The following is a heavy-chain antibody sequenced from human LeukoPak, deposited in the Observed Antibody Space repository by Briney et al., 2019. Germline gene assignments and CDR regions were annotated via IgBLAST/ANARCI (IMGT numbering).Heavy chain of an antibody. V-gene: IGHV4-31*03. J-gene: IGHJ6*02. D-gene: IGHD3-10*01. CDR3: ARVRYYGSGSYYYGMDV. CDR1: GGSISSGGYY. Sequence: SETLSLTCTVSGGSISSGGYYWSWIRQHPGKGLEWIGSIYYSGSTNYNPSLQGRVTISLDTSRNQFSLKLSSVTAADTAVYYCARVRYYGSGSYYYGMDVWGQGTTVTVSS. CDR2: IYYSGST.